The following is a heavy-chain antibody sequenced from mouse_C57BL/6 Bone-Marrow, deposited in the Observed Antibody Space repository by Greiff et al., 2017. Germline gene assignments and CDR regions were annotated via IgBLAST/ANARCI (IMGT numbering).Heavy chain of an antibody. D-gene: IGHD2-3*01. Sequence: VQRVESGPELVKPGASVKISCKASGYAFSSSWMNWVKQRPGKGLEWIGRIYPGDGDTNYNGKFKGKATLTADKSSSTAYMQLSSLTSEDSAVYFCARSKDGYYLDCWGQGTTLTVSS. CDR1: GYAFSSSW. CDR3: ARSKDGYYLDC. CDR2: IYPGDGDT. V-gene: IGHV1-82*01. J-gene: IGHJ2*01.